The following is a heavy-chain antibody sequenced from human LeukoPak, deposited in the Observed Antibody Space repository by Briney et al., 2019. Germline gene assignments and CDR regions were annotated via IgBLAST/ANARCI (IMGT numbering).Heavy chain of an antibody. CDR1: GGSFSGYY. D-gene: IGHD6-19*01. CDR2: IHYSGST. Sequence: SETLSLTCAVYGGSFSGYYWGWVRQPPGKGLEWTGSIHYSGSTYYDASFKSRVTMSVDTSKNQFSLKLSSVTAADTAVYYCARHYRGALAGTMGAFDIWGQGTMVTVSS. V-gene: IGHV4-34*01. CDR3: ARHYRGALAGTMGAFDI. J-gene: IGHJ3*02.